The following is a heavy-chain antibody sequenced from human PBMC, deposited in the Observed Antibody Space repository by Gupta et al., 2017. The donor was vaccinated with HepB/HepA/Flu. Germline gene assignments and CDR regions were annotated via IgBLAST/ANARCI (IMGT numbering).Heavy chain of an antibody. CDR2: FTGSGGGT. J-gene: IGHJ4*02. CDR3: AKGPTTVITPDY. Sequence: EVQLLESGGGLVEPGGSLRLSWAASGFTFSRSPPTLVRQAPGKGLAWVSVFTGSGGGTYYADSVKGRFTISRDNSENTLYLHMRSLRPEDTAVYYCAKGPTTVITPDYWGQGTLVTVSS. V-gene: IGHV3-23*01. CDR1: GFTFSRSP. D-gene: IGHD4-23*01.